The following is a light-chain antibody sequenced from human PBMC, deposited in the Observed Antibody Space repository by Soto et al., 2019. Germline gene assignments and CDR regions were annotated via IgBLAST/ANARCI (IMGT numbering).Light chain of an antibody. V-gene: IGKV1-9*01. J-gene: IGKJ5*01. CDR3: QQLLSYPIT. CDR1: QGISSY. CDR2: AAS. Sequence: DIQLTQSPSFLSASVGDRVTITCRARQGISSYLAWYQQKPGKAPKLLIYAASTLQSGVPLRFSGSGSGTSFTLTISSLQPEDFATYYCQQLLSYPITFGQGTRLEIK.